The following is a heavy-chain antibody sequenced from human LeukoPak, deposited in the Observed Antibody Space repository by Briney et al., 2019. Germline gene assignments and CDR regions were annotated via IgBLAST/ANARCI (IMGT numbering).Heavy chain of an antibody. J-gene: IGHJ4*02. D-gene: IGHD3-22*01. CDR2: IYTSGST. Sequence: SETLSLTCTVSGGSISSNIYYWSWIRQPAGKGLEWIGRIYTSGSTNYNPSLKSRVTISVDTSKNQFSLKLSSVTAADTAVYYCAREYYYDSSGLLGWGQGTLVTVSS. V-gene: IGHV4-61*02. CDR1: GGSISSNIYY. CDR3: AREYYYDSSGLLG.